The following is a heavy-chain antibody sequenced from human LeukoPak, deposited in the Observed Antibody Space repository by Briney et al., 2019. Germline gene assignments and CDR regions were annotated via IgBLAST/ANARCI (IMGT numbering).Heavy chain of an antibody. Sequence: SVKVSCKASGGTFSSHTISWVRQAPEQGLEWMGRIIPLFGIVNYAQKFQDRVTITADKSTSTAYIEVSSLSSEDTAVYYCARIPSGDVDTAMVMYYHYGMDVWGQGTTVTVSS. D-gene: IGHD5-18*01. CDR1: GGTFSSHT. CDR2: IIPLFGIV. J-gene: IGHJ6*02. V-gene: IGHV1-69*02. CDR3: ARIPSGDVDTAMVMYYHYGMDV.